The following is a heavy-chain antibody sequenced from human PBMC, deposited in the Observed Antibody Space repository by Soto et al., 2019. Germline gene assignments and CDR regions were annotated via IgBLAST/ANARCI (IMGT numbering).Heavy chain of an antibody. CDR2: ISGSGGST. J-gene: IGHJ4*02. V-gene: IGHV3-23*01. Sequence: EVQLLESGGGLVQPGGSLRLSCAASGFTFSSYAMSWVRQAPGKGLEWVSAISGSGGSTYYADSVKGRFTISRDNSKNTQYLQMNSLRAEDTAVYYCAKDLMITFGGVIVAFDYWGQGTLVTVSS. CDR3: AKDLMITFGGVIVAFDY. D-gene: IGHD3-16*02. CDR1: GFTFSSYA.